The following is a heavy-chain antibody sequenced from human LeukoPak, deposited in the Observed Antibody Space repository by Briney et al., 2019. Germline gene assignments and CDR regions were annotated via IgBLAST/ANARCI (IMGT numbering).Heavy chain of an antibody. D-gene: IGHD3-10*01. CDR2: IYYSGST. J-gene: IGHJ4*02. V-gene: IGHV4-31*03. Sequence: SQTLSLTCTVSGGSISSGGYYWSWIRQHPGKGLEWIGYIYYSGSTYYNPSLKSRVTISVDTSKNQFSLKLSSVTAADTAVYYCARGANYYGSGSCSFDCWGQGTLVTVSS. CDR1: GGSISSGGYY. CDR3: ARGANYYGSGSCSFDC.